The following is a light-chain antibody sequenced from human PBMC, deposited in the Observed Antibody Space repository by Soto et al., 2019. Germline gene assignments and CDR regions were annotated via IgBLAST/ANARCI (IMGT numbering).Light chain of an antibody. CDR3: QRYDSLPPT. V-gene: IGKV1-33*01. J-gene: IGKJ5*01. CDR2: DAS. CDR1: RDIGKY. Sequence: DIQMTQSPSSLSASVGDRVTITCQASRDIGKYLNWFQEKPGKAPKLLIYDASNLQTGVPSRFSESGSGTDFTFTISSLQPEDFATYYCQRYDSLPPTFGQGTRLEI.